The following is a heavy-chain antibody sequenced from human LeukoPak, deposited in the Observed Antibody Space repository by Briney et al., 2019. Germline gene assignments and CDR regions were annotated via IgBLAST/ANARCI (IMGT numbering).Heavy chain of an antibody. CDR3: AKEMVRGDLFDY. Sequence: GGSLRLSCAASGFTLSSYAMHWVRQAPGKGLEWVANINPDGNDKQYVDSVKGRFTISRDNAKNSLYLQMNSLRAEGTAVYYCAKEMVRGDLFDYWGQGTLVTVSS. J-gene: IGHJ4*02. CDR1: GFTLSSYA. CDR2: INPDGNDK. D-gene: IGHD3-10*01. V-gene: IGHV3-7*01.